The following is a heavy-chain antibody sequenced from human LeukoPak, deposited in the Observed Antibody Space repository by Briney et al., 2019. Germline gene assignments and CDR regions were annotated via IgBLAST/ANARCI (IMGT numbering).Heavy chain of an antibody. D-gene: IGHD3-10*01. V-gene: IGHV3-23*01. CDR2: ISGSGGRT. CDR1: GFTFSSYA. J-gene: IGHJ6*03. Sequence: QPGGSLRLSCAASGFTFSSYAMSWVRQAPGKGLEWVSSISGSGGRTHYADSVKGRFTISRDNSKNTLYLQMNSLRAEDTAVYYCARVLSGSASLYYYYYYMDVWGKGTTVTISS. CDR3: ARVLSGSASLYYYYYYMDV.